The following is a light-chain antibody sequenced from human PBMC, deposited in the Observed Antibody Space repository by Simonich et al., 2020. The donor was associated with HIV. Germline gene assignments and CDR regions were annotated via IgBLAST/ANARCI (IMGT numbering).Light chain of an antibody. CDR3: QQYNSYPLT. Sequence: DLQMTQSPSSLSASVGDRGTITCRARQGISNYLAWVQHKPGKVPKYLIYGASSLQSWVPSKVSGSGSGTDFTLTISSLQPEDFATYYCQQYNSYPLTFGGGTKVEIK. CDR1: QGISNY. V-gene: IGKV1-16*02. J-gene: IGKJ4*01. CDR2: GAS.